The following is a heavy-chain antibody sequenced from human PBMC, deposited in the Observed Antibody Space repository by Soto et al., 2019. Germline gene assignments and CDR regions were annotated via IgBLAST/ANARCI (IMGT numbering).Heavy chain of an antibody. CDR3: ARHARYHFDTSGYRWFDP. V-gene: IGHV4-39*01. Sequence: QLQLQESGPGLVKPSETLSLTCTVSGGSISSSTDYWGWIREPPGKGLEWIGSINYSGITYYKPSLKRRVTIAVDTAKNQSSLKSSSVTAAHTAVYYCARHARYHFDTSGYRWFDPWGQGTLVTVSS. J-gene: IGHJ5*02. CDR2: INYSGIT. CDR1: GGSISSSTDY. D-gene: IGHD3-22*01.